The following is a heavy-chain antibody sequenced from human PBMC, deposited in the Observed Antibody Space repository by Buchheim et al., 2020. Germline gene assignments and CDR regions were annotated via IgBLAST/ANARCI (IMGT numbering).Heavy chain of an antibody. CDR2: IYYSGNT. CDR1: GDPVSSGSFF. D-gene: IGHD5-18*01. CDR3: AREAVDTSMII. V-gene: IGHV4-61*01. J-gene: IGHJ4*02. Sequence: QVQLQELGPGLVKPSEPLSPTCNVSGDPVSSGSFFSSWIRQPPGKGLEWIGYIYYSGNTNSYNPSFTGRVSMSVDTSNNQFSQKLTAVTAADTAVYYCAREAVDTSMIIWGQGT.